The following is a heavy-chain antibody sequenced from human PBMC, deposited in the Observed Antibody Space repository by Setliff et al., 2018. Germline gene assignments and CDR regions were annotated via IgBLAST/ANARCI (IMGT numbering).Heavy chain of an antibody. CDR2: IYYRGDT. J-gene: IGHJ4*02. D-gene: IGHD2-15*01. CDR1: GASLSSGTYY. CDR3: ARTCSGSGCYAGLES. Sequence: TLSLTCTVSGASLSSGTYYWGWIRQPPGKGLEWIGRIYYRGDTYYNASLKSRVTISVDTSKNQLSLTLSSVTAADTAVYYCARTCSGSGCYAGLESWGQGTPVTVSS. V-gene: IGHV4-39*07.